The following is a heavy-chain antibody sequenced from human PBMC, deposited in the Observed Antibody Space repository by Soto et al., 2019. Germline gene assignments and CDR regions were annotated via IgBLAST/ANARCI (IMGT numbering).Heavy chain of an antibody. V-gene: IGHV4-34*01. CDR3: ARAHMVRGVIITNYFDY. CDR2: INHSGST. Sequence: SETLSLTCAVYGGSFSCYYWSWIRQAPGKGLEWIGEINHSGSTNYNPSLKSRVTISVDTSKNQFSLKLSSVTAADTAVYYCARAHMVRGVIITNYFDYWGQGTLVTVSS. J-gene: IGHJ4*02. D-gene: IGHD3-10*01. CDR1: GGSFSCYY.